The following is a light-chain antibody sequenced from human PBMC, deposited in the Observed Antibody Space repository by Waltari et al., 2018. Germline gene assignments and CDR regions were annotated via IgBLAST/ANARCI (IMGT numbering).Light chain of an antibody. J-gene: IGLJ1*01. CDR2: GKN. CDR1: ILRASS. CDR3: NSRDSRGHPLV. V-gene: IGLV3-19*01. Sequence: SSELTQDPVVSVALVQPVRITCPAAILRASSSHRYHQKPGQAPVPVMYGKNNRPSGIPDRFSGSYSGTTASLIITGAQAEDEGDYYCNSRDSRGHPLVFGTGTKVTVL.